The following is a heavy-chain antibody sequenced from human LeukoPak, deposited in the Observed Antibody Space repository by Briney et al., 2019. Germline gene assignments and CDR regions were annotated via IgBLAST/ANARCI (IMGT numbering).Heavy chain of an antibody. Sequence: GGSLRLFCAASGFTFSCYRMNWVRKAPGKGLEWVSSISSSSSYIYYADSVKGRFTISRDNAKNSLYLQMNSLRAEDTAVYYCARGLLWFGELSPADHWGQGTLVTVSS. CDR3: ARGLLWFGELSPADH. CDR1: GFTFSCYR. V-gene: IGHV3-21*01. CDR2: ISSSSSYI. D-gene: IGHD3-10*01. J-gene: IGHJ4*02.